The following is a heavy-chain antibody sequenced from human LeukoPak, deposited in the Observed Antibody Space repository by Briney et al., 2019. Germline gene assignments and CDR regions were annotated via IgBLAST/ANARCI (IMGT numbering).Heavy chain of an antibody. CDR1: GYTFTSYY. CDR3: AREAPGIAAAGHSEVQYFDY. V-gene: IGHV1-46*01. D-gene: IGHD6-13*01. J-gene: IGHJ4*02. CDR2: INPSGGST. Sequence: GASVKVSCKASGYTFTSYYMHWVRQAPGQGHEWMGIINPSGGSTSYAQKFQGRVTMTRDMSTSTVYMELSSLRSEDTAVYYCAREAPGIAAAGHSEVQYFDYWGQGTLVTVSS.